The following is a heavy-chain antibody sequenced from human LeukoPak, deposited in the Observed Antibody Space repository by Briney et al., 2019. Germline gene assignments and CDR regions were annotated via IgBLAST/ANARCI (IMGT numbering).Heavy chain of an antibody. Sequence: GGSLRLSCAASGFTFSSYAMTWVRQAPGKGLEWVSGISGSGGSTYYVDSVKGRFTISRDNSKNTLYLQMNSLRAADTAVYYCAKALHLDWLSFDYWGQGTLVTVSS. V-gene: IGHV3-23*01. J-gene: IGHJ4*01. D-gene: IGHD3-9*01. CDR2: ISGSGGST. CDR1: GFTFSSYA. CDR3: AKALHLDWLSFDY.